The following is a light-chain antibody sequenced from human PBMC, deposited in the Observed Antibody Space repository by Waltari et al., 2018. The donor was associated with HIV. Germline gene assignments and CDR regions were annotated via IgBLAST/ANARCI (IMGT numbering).Light chain of an antibody. CDR3: LLYVGTGIWV. CDR1: SAPVSSGCS. J-gene: IGLJ3*02. Sequence: QTVVTQEPSFSVSPGGTVPLTCRLISAPVSSGCSPTWSLTTPGLPPRILIYDTNTRSSGVPDRFSCSILGNKAALTITGSQSDDESDYYCLLYVGTGIWVFGGGTKVTVL. V-gene: IGLV8-61*01. CDR2: DTN.